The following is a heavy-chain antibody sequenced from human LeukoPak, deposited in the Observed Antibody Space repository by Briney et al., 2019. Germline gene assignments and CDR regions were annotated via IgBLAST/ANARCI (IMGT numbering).Heavy chain of an antibody. Sequence: PGGSLRLSCAASGFTFSSYWMSWVRQAPGKGLEWVANIKQDGSEKYYVDSVKGRFTISRDNAKNSLYLQMNSLRAEDAAVYYCARDPLNLDSSWFDPWGQGTLVTVSS. V-gene: IGHV3-7*01. J-gene: IGHJ5*02. CDR1: GFTFSSYW. CDR2: IKQDGSEK. D-gene: IGHD3-22*01. CDR3: ARDPLNLDSSWFDP.